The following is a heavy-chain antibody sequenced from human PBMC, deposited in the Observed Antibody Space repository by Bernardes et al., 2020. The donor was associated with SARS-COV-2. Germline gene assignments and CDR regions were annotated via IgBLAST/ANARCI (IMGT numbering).Heavy chain of an antibody. CDR1: GYSFTNYG. D-gene: IGHD1-26*01. V-gene: IGHV1-18*04. CDR3: ARDSRSGTYYGTFDY. J-gene: IGHJ4*02. CDR2: ISGYNGIT. Sequence: ASVKVSCKASGYSFTNYGVTWVRQAPGQGLEWMGGISGYNGITNFAQKFQGSVILTTDTATSTAYMEVMGLTSDDTAVYFWARDSRSGTYYGTFDYWGQGTLVTVSS.